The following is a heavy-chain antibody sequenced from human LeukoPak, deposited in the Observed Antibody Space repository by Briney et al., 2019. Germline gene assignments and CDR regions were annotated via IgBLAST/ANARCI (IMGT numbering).Heavy chain of an antibody. CDR2: IYHSGST. D-gene: IGHD4-17*01. J-gene: IGHJ5*02. V-gene: IGHV4-30-2*01. CDR3: ARGMTTVTTWWFDP. Sequence: KPSETLSLTCAVYGGSFSGYSWSWIRQPPGKGLEWIGYIYHSGSTYYNPSLKSRVTISVDRSKNQFSLKLSSVTAADTAVYYCARGMTTVTTWWFDPWGQGTLVTVSS. CDR1: GGSFSGYS.